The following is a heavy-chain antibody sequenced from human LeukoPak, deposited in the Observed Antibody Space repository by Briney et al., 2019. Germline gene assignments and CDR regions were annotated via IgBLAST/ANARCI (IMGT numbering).Heavy chain of an antibody. CDR1: GGSISSYY. Sequence: SETLSLTCTVSGGSISSYYWSWIRQPPGKGLEWIGYIYYSGSTNYNPSLKSRVTISVDTSKNQFSLKLSSVTAADTAVYYCARPAHYYYYYMDVRGKGTTVTVSS. CDR3: ARPAHYYYYYMDV. V-gene: IGHV4-59*01. J-gene: IGHJ6*03. CDR2: IYYSGST.